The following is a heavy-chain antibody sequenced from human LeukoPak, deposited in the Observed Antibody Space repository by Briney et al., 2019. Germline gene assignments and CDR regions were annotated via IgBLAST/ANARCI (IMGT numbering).Heavy chain of an antibody. Sequence: SETLSLTCTVSGVSISSYYWTWIRQPPGKGLEWIGNIDYSGNTKYNPSLKSRVTISVDTSKNQFSLKLSSVTAADTAVYYCARWYYDSSGYRYFDYWGQGTLVTVSS. CDR3: ARWYYDSSGYRYFDY. J-gene: IGHJ4*02. V-gene: IGHV4-59*01. CDR2: IDYSGNT. CDR1: GVSISSYY. D-gene: IGHD3-22*01.